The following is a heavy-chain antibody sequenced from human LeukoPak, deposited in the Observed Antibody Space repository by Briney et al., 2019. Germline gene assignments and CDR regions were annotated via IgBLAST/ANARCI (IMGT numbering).Heavy chain of an antibody. CDR2: IYPGDSDT. V-gene: IGHV5-51*01. J-gene: IGHJ5*02. CDR3: ARQGTVVTPLGNWFDP. Sequence: GESLKISCKGSGYSFTSYWIGWVRQMPGKGLEWMGIIYPGDSDTRYSPSFQGHVTISADKSISTAYLQWSSLKASDTAMYYCARQGTVVTPLGNWFDPWGQGTLVTVSS. CDR1: GYSFTSYW. D-gene: IGHD4-23*01.